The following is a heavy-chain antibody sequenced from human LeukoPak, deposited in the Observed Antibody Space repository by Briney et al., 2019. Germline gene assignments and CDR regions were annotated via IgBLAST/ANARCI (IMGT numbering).Heavy chain of an antibody. D-gene: IGHD3-22*01. Sequence: GGSLRLSCTSSGFTFREFAVSWVRQAPGKGLEWVSAISGSGGSTYYADSVKGRFTISRDNSKNTLYVQMNSLRAEDTAVYYCAKDGGSGYYYFDYWGQGTLVTVSS. V-gene: IGHV3-23*01. J-gene: IGHJ4*02. CDR3: AKDGGSGYYYFDY. CDR2: ISGSGGST. CDR1: GFTFREFA.